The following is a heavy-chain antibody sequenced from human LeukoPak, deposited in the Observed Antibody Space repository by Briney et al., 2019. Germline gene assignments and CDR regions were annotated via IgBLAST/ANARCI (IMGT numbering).Heavy chain of an antibody. J-gene: IGHJ6*03. V-gene: IGHV1-8*01. CDR2: MNPNSGNT. CDR3: ARLARLRLNYYYYYYMDV. CDR1: GYTFTSYD. Sequence: GASVKVSCKASGYTFTSYDINWVRQATGQGLEWMGWMNPNSGNTGYAQKFQGRVTMTRNTSISTAYMELSSLRSEDTAVYYCARLARLRLNYYYYYYMDVWGQGTLVTVSS. D-gene: IGHD5-12*01.